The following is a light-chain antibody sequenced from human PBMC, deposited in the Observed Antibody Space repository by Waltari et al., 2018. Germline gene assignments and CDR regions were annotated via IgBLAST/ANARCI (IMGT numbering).Light chain of an antibody. J-gene: IGKJ5*01. CDR1: QNVISSY. Sequence: EIVLTQSPGTLSLSPGSRATLSCRASQNVISSYLTWYQQKRGKAPRLLIYGASTGATGIPGRFSGRGSGTEVNSTFSRLEPEDFALYYCHQFGSTPAITFGQGTRLEIK. V-gene: IGKV3-20*01. CDR2: GAS. CDR3: HQFGSTPAIT.